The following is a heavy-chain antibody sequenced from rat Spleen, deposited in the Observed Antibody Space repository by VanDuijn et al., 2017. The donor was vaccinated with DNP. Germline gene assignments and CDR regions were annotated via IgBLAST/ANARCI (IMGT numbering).Heavy chain of an antibody. CDR2: ISYDGGST. J-gene: IGHJ1*01. CDR3: ARRANWIYWYFDF. CDR1: GFTFSDYY. Sequence: EVQLVGSGGGLVQPGNSLKLSCAASGFTFSDYYMAWVRQAPTKGLEWVASISYDGGSTYYRDSVKGRFTISRDNAKSSLYLQMGSLRSEDTATYYCARRANWIYWYFDFWGPGTMVTVSS. V-gene: IGHV5-20*01. D-gene: IGHD5-1*01.